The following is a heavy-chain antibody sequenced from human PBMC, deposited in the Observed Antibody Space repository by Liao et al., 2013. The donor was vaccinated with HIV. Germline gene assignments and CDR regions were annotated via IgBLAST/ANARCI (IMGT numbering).Heavy chain of an antibody. CDR2: VYPSGGA. D-gene: IGHD3-10*01. CDR1: GGSISSGPYY. J-gene: IGHJ5*02. V-gene: IGHV4-61*02. CDR3: ARDAMIRGDGFDP. Sequence: QVQLQESGPGLVKPSQTLSLTCTVSGGSISSGPYYWSWIRQPAGKGLEWIGRVYPSGGAKYNPSLKSRLTISIDTSKNQFSLTLNTMTAADTAVYYCARDAMIRGDGFDPWGRGNPWSPSP.